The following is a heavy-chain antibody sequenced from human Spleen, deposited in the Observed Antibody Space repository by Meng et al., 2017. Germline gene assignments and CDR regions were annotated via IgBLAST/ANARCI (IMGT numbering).Heavy chain of an antibody. CDR1: GGTFSNYT. Sequence: QVQLVQSGAEVRRPGSSVKVSCKASGGTFSNYTISWVRQAPGHGLEWIGGFIPIFRTTNYAPKFQGRVTMTADRSTGTAYMELRNLRSEDTAVYYCARAYYYDSSGPNWFDPWGQGTLVTVSS. CDR3: ARAYYYDSSGPNWFDP. V-gene: IGHV1-69*06. D-gene: IGHD3-22*01. CDR2: FIPIFRTT. J-gene: IGHJ5*02.